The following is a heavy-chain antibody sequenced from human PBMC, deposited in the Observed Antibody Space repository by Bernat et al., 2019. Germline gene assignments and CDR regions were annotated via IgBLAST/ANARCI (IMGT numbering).Heavy chain of an antibody. CDR3: ARAAGTIHFLTGAQDDYYGMDV. D-gene: IGHD6-13*01. CDR2: INSDGSST. Sequence: EVQLVESGGGLVQPGGSLRLSCAASGFTFSSYWMHWVRQAPGKGLVWVSRINSDGSSTSYADSVKGRFTISRDNAKNTLYLQMNSLRDDDTAVYYCARAAGTIHFLTGAQDDYYGMDVWGQGTTVTVST. J-gene: IGHJ6*01. CDR1: GFTFSSYW. V-gene: IGHV3-74*01.